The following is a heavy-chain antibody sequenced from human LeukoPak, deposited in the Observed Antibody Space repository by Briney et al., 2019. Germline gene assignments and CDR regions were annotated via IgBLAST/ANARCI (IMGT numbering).Heavy chain of an antibody. D-gene: IGHD3-22*01. CDR3: ARELATTGYYYDSSY. CDR2: ISSSGSTI. Sequence: GGSLRLSCAASGFTFSDYYMSWIRQAPGKGLEWVSYISSSGSTIYYADSVRGRFTISRDNAKNSLYLQMNSLRAEDTAVYYCARELATTGYYYDSSYWGQGTLVTVSS. V-gene: IGHV3-11*01. J-gene: IGHJ4*02. CDR1: GFTFSDYY.